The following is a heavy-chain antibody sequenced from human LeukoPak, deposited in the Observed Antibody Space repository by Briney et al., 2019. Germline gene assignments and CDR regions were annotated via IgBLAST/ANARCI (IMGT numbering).Heavy chain of an antibody. CDR2: INHSGST. V-gene: IGHV4-34*01. D-gene: IGHD2-15*01. J-gene: IGHJ4*02. CDR3: ARGSGKYCSGGSCRRVYFDY. CDR1: GGSFSGYY. Sequence: PSETLSLTCAVYGGSFSGYYWSRIRQPPGKGLEWIGEINHSGSTNYNPSLKSRVTISVDTSKNQFSLKLSSVTAADTAVYYCARGSGKYCSGGSCRRVYFDYWGQGTLVTVSS.